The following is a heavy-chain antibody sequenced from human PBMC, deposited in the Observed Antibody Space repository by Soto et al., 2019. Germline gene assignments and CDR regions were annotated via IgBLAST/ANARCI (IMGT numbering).Heavy chain of an antibody. CDR3: AVDYSNSYYYYGMDV. CDR1: GFTFSSYS. V-gene: IGHV3-21*01. D-gene: IGHD4-4*01. J-gene: IGHJ6*02. Sequence: GGPLRLSCAASGFTFSSYSMNWVRQAPGKGLEWVSSISSSSSYIYYADSVKGRFTISRDNAKNSLYLQMNSLRAEDTAVYYCAVDYSNSYYYYGMDVWGQGTTVTVSS. CDR2: ISSSSSYI.